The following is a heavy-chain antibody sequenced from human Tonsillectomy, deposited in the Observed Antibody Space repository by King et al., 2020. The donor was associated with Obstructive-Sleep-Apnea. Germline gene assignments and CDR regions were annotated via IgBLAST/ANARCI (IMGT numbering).Heavy chain of an antibody. CDR2: ISYDVSNK. J-gene: IGHJ4*02. CDR3: ARDDSISSSSSWYVPGSDY. CDR1: GFTFSSYA. V-gene: IGHV3-30-3*01. D-gene: IGHD6-13*01. Sequence: VQLVESGGGVVQPGRSLRLSFAASGFTFSSYAMHWVRPAPGKGLEWVAVISYDVSNKYYADSVKGRFTISRDNSKNTRYLQMNSLRAEDTAVYYCARDDSISSSSSWYVPGSDYWGQGTLVTVSS.